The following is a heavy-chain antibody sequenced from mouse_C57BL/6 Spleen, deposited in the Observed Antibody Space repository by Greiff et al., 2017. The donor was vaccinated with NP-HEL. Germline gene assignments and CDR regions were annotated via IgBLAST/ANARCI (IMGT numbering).Heavy chain of an antibody. Sequence: DVMLVESGGDLVKPGGSLKLSCAASGFTFSSYGMSWVRQTPDKRLEWVATISSGGSYTYYPDSVKGRFTISRDNAKNTLYLQMSSLKSEDTAMYYCARGYDYDEYFDVWGTGTTVTVSS. J-gene: IGHJ1*03. CDR2: ISSGGSYT. V-gene: IGHV5-6*02. D-gene: IGHD2-4*01. CDR3: ARGYDYDEYFDV. CDR1: GFTFSSYG.